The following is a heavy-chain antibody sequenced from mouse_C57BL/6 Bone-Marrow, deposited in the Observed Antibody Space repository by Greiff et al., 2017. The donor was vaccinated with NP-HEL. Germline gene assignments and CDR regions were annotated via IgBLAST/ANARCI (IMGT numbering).Heavy chain of an antibody. CDR1: GFSLSTFGMG. CDR3: ARTYYRYFDV. J-gene: IGHJ1*03. D-gene: IGHD2-12*01. CDR2: IWWDDDK. V-gene: IGHV8-8*01. Sequence: QVTLKVSGPGILQPSQTLSLTCSFSGFSLSTFGMGVGWIRQPSGQGLEWLAHIWWDDDKYSTPALKSRLTISKDTSTDQVVLKIANVDTADTATYDCARTYYRYFDVWGTGTTVTVSS.